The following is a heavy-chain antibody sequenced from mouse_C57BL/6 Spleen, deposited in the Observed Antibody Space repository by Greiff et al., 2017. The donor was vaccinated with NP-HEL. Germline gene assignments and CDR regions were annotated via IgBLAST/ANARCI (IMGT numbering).Heavy chain of an antibody. J-gene: IGHJ4*01. Sequence: EVQLQESGPVLVKPGASVKMSCKASGYTFTDYYMNWVKQSHGKSLEWIGVINPYNGGTSYNQKFKGKATLTVDKSSSTAYMELNSLTSEDSAVYYCARHGYDAMDYWGQGTSVTVSS. CDR1: GYTFTDYY. V-gene: IGHV1-19*01. CDR2: INPYNGGT. CDR3: ARHGYDAMDY.